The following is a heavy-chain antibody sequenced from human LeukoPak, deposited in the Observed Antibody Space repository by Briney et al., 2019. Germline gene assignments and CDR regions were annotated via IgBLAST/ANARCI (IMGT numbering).Heavy chain of an antibody. CDR1: GFTFSSYW. J-gene: IGHJ4*02. CDR3: ARDRGSTEFDY. Sequence: HSGGSLRLSCAASGFTFSSYWMHWVRQAPGKGLVWVSRINGDGSSTSYADSVKGRFTISRDNAKNTLYLQMNSLRAEDTAVYYCARDRGSTEFDYWGQGALVTVSS. CDR2: INGDGSST. V-gene: IGHV3-74*01. D-gene: IGHD1-26*01.